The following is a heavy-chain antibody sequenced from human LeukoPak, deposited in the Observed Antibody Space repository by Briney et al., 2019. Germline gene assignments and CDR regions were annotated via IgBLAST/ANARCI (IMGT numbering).Heavy chain of an antibody. D-gene: IGHD3-22*01. J-gene: IGHJ4*02. CDR2: IIPILGIA. CDR1: GGTFSSYA. Sequence: SVKVSCKASGGTFSSYAISWVRQAPGQGLEWMGRIIPILGIANYAQKFQGRVTITADKSTSTAYMELSNLRSEDTAVYYCARSDYYDSSGCLHLDYWGQGTLVTVSS. CDR3: ARSDYYDSSGCLHLDY. V-gene: IGHV1-69*04.